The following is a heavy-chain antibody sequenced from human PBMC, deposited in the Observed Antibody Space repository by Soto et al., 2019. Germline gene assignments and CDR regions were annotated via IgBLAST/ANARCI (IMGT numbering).Heavy chain of an antibody. Sequence: GGSLKLSCAASGYTFSSYSMNWVRQAPGKGLEWVSSISSSSSTIYYADSVKGRFTISRDNAKNSLYLQMNSLRDEDTAVYYCARYLWPYAQDYYGMYVWGQGSSVTVSS. J-gene: IGHJ6*02. D-gene: IGHD2-21*01. CDR1: GYTFSSYS. CDR2: ISSSSSTI. V-gene: IGHV3-48*02. CDR3: ARYLWPYAQDYYGMYV.